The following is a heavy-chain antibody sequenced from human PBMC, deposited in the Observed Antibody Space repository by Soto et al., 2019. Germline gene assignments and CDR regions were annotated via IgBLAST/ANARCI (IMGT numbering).Heavy chain of an antibody. Sequence: PSKNLSIACAVYGASFSVYYWSWIRQPPGKRLEWIGEINHSGSTNYNPSLKSRVTISVDTSKNQFSLKLSSVTAADTAVYYCARGGASRGYSYGFFYYYGMDVWGQGTTV. CDR1: GASFSVYY. CDR3: ARGGASRGYSYGFFYYYGMDV. V-gene: IGHV4-34*01. D-gene: IGHD5-18*01. CDR2: INHSGST. J-gene: IGHJ6*02.